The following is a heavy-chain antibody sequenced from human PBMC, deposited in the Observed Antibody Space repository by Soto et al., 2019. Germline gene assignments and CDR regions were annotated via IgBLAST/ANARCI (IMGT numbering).Heavy chain of an antibody. V-gene: IGHV3-33*01. CDR2: IWYDGNNK. CDR3: ARDQDSSSGAHYYYSMDI. CDR1: GFTFSNYG. J-gene: IGHJ6*02. Sequence: QEQLVESGGGVVQPGRSLRLSCAASGFTFSNYGMHWVRQAPGKGLEWVALIWYDGNNKYYGDSVKGRFTISRDNLKNTLYLQMNSLSYEDTAVYYCARDQDSSSGAHYYYSMDIWGQGTTVTVSS. D-gene: IGHD6-13*01.